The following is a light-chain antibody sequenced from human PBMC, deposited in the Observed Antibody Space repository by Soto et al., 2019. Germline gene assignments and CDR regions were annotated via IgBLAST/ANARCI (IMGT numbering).Light chain of an antibody. V-gene: IGKV3-15*01. Sequence: EIVMTQSPATLSVSPGERATLSCRASQSVSSNLAWYQQKPGQAPRLLIYGASTRATAIPARFSGSGSGTEFTLTISSLQSEDFAVYYCQQYGSSPRTFGGGTKVEIK. CDR3: QQYGSSPRT. CDR2: GAS. J-gene: IGKJ4*01. CDR1: QSVSSN.